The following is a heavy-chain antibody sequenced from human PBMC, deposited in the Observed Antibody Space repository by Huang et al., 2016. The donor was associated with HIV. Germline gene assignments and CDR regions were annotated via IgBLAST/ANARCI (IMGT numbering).Heavy chain of an antibody. D-gene: IGHD3-22*01. CDR2: GSNSASSR. CDR3: AKDLVTYDSSGSV. J-gene: IGHJ4*02. CDR1: GFSFSSSA. Sequence: EVHLLESGGGLVQPGGSLRLSCAASGFSFSSSAMSWVRQAPGRGLEGVSTGSNSASSRHYSDSVRGRFTSSRDNSKDTLYLQMNSLRAEDTALYYCAKDLVTYDSSGSVWGQGTLVTVSS. V-gene: IGHV3-23*01.